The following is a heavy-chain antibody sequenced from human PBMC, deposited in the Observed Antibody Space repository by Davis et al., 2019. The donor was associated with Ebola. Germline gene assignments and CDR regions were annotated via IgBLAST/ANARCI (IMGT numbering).Heavy chain of an antibody. CDR2: IYYSGST. D-gene: IGHD6-13*01. CDR1: GGSISSYY. J-gene: IGHJ4*02. V-gene: IGHV4-59*01. CDR3: ARVIAAAGTGYFDY. Sequence: PSETLSLTCTVSGGSISSYYWSWIRQPPGKGLEWIGYIYYSGSTNYNPSLKSRVTISVDTSKNQFSLKLSSVTAVDTAVYYCARVIAAAGTGYFDYWGQGTLVTVSS.